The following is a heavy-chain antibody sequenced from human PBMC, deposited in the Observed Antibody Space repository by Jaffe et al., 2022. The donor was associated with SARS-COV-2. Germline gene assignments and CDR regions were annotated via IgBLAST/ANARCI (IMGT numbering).Heavy chain of an antibody. V-gene: IGHV4-59*13. Sequence: QVQLQESGPGLMRPSESLSLDCNVSGGSIDNFHWSWIRQPPGKELEWIGYVSHSGSAYYNPSLRSRVTMSIDTSKNYFSLRLTSVIAADTAVYYCARGVWFGELLPLRYYMDVWGKGTTVTVSS. CDR1: GGSIDNFH. CDR2: VSHSGSA. J-gene: IGHJ6*04. CDR3: ARGVWFGELLPLRYYMDV. D-gene: IGHD3-10*01.